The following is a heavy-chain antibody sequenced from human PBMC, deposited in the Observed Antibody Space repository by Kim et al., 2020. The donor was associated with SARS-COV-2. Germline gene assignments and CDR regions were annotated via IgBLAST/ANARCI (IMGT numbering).Heavy chain of an antibody. Sequence: GGSLRLSCSASGFTFSSYAMHWVRQAPGKGLEYVSAISSNGGSTYYADSVKGRFTISRDNSKNTLYLQMRSLRAEDTAMYYCVNGEAGDQLPNYYYGMDVWGQGTTVTVSS. CDR3: VNGEAGDQLPNYYYGMDV. CDR2: ISSNGGST. J-gene: IGHJ6*02. D-gene: IGHD2-2*01. CDR1: GFTFSSYA. V-gene: IGHV3-64D*09.